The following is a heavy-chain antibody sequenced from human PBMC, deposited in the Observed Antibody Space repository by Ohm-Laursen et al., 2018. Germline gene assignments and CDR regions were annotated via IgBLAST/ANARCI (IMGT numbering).Heavy chain of an antibody. V-gene: IGHV3-30*18. Sequence: LRLSCSASGLTFSSYGMHWVRQAPGKGLEWVAVISYDGSNKYYADSVKGRFTISRDNSKNTLYLQMNSLRAEDTAVYYCAKFSSGEPLDYWGQGTLVTVSS. CDR1: GLTFSSYG. J-gene: IGHJ4*02. CDR3: AKFSSGEPLDY. D-gene: IGHD6-19*01. CDR2: ISYDGSNK.